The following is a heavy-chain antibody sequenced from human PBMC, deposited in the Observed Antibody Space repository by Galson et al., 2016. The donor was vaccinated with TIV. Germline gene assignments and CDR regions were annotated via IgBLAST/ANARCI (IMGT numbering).Heavy chain of an antibody. J-gene: IGHJ4*02. CDR2: INWNGRKT. Sequence: SLRLSCATSGFNFDDSALTWVRQVPGKGLEWVCDINWNGRKTRYRDSVTGRFTVSRDNGKKTLYLQLSSLRTEDTGLYYCTRNPAEMRKESDYYDYWGQGTLVTVSS. CDR3: TRNPAEMRKESDYYDY. V-gene: IGHV3-20*04. D-gene: IGHD5-24*01. CDR1: GFNFDDSA.